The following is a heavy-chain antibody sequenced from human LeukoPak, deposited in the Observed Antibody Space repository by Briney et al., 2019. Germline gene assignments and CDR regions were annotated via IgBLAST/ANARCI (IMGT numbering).Heavy chain of an antibody. D-gene: IGHD6-19*01. J-gene: IGHJ4*02. CDR2: ISYDGSDK. CDR3: ARDGGYSSGWYGDY. CDR1: GFTFSSFS. Sequence: GGSLRLSCAASGFTFSSFSMYWVRQAPGKGLEWVAVISYDGSDKYYADSVKGRFTISRDNSKNTLYLQMNSLRAEDTAVYYCARDGGYSSGWYGDYWGQGTLVTVSS. V-gene: IGHV3-30*04.